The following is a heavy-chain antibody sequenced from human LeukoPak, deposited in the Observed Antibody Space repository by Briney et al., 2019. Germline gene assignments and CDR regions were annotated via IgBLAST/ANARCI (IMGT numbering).Heavy chain of an antibody. CDR1: GFTFSSYG. CDR2: ISGSGGST. Sequence: PGGSLRLSCAASGFTFSSYGMSWVRQAPGKGLEWVSAISGSGGSTYYADSVRGRFTISRDNAKNSLYLQMNSLRAEDTAVYYCARTRTTWTYGSTSYFDLDYWGQGTLVTVSS. D-gene: IGHD3-10*01. CDR3: ARTRTTWTYGSTSYFDLDY. V-gene: IGHV3-23*01. J-gene: IGHJ4*02.